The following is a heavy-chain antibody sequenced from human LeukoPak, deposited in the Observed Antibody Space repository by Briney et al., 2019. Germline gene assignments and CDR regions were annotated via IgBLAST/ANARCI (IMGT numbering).Heavy chain of an antibody. Sequence: GGSLRLSCVVSGFTFSSYSMSWVRQAPGKGLEWVSSISASSNFISYADSVKGRFTISRDNSKNTLFLQMNSLRAEDTAVYYCARSSYFSLVRGGVLCGFDYWGQGTLVTVSS. D-gene: IGHD3-10*01. CDR3: ARSSYFSLVRGGVLCGFDY. J-gene: IGHJ4*02. CDR1: GFTFSSYS. CDR2: ISASSNFI. V-gene: IGHV3-21*01.